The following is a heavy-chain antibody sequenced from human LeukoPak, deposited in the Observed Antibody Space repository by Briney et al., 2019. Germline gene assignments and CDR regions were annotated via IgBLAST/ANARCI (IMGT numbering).Heavy chain of an antibody. Sequence: HPGGSLRLSCAASGFTFDDYAMHWVRQAPGKGLEWVSGISWNSGSIGYADSVKGRFTISRDNAKNSLYLQMNSLRTEDTALYYCAKDSVHVGAFDIWGQGTMVTVSS. V-gene: IGHV3-9*01. CDR3: AKDSVHVGAFDI. D-gene: IGHD1-1*01. CDR2: ISWNSGSI. CDR1: GFTFDDYA. J-gene: IGHJ3*02.